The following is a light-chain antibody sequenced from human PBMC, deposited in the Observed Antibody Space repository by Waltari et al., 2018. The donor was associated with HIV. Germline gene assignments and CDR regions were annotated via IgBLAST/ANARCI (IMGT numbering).Light chain of an antibody. V-gene: IGLV1-44*01. CDR1: TSSIRSNT. CDR3: AAWDDSLNGVV. CDR2: SDN. J-gene: IGLJ2*01. Sequence: QSVLTQPPSASGTPGQTVTISCSGSTSSIRSNTLHWYQPLPGRAPKLLIHSDNQRPSGVPDRFSGSKSGTSASLAISGLQSEDEADYSCAAWDDSLNGVVFGGGTKLTVL.